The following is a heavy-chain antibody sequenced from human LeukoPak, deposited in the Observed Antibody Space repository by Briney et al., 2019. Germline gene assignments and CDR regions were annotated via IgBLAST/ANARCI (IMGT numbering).Heavy chain of an antibody. CDR2: ISSESGTI. CDR3: AKDLELAPFDY. Sequence: GGSLRLSCAASGFTFSSYSMNWVRQAPGKGLEWISYISSESGTIYYTDSVRGRFTISRDNAKSTLSLQMNSLRAEDTAVYYCAKDLELAPFDYWGQGTLVTVSS. J-gene: IGHJ4*02. D-gene: IGHD1-26*01. V-gene: IGHV3-48*04. CDR1: GFTFSSYS.